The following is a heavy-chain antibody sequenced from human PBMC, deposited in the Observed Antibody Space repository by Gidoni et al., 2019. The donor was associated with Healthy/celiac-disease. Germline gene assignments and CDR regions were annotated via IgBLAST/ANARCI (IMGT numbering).Heavy chain of an antibody. CDR3: AKIIGDSSGPVDY. D-gene: IGHD6-19*01. CDR2: ISYDGSNK. V-gene: IGHV3-30*18. J-gene: IGHJ4*02. Sequence: VQLVESGGGVVQPGRSVRLSCAASGCTCSSYGMHWVRQAPGKGLEWLAVISYDGSNKYYADSVTGRFTISSDNSKTTLYLPMNSLRAEDTAVYYCAKIIGDSSGPVDYWGQGTLVTVSS. CDR1: GCTCSSYG.